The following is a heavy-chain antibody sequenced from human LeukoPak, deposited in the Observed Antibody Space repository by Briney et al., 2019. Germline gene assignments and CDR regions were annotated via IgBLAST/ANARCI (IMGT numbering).Heavy chain of an antibody. CDR1: GDSVSSNSAA. D-gene: IGHD2-21*02. CDR2: AYYRSTWHH. CDR3: AREVDIVMATAVNFDF. V-gene: IGHV6-1*01. Sequence: SQTLSLTFAISGDSVSSNSAAWNWIRQSPSRGLEWLGRAYYRSTWHHDYAESVKNRMTISPDTSKNLFSLHLNSVTPEDTAVYYCAREVDIVMATAVNFDFWGQGTLVTVSS. J-gene: IGHJ4*02.